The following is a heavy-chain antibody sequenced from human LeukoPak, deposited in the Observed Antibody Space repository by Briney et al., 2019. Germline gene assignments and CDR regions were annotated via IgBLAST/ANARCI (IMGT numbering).Heavy chain of an antibody. Sequence: GGSLRLSCTASGFTFSNYCKHWVRQTPGKGLIWVSRICPGGTITNYADSVKGRFTISRDDAKNMMFLQMNSLRADDTAVYYCVRDFRSADYWGQGILVTVSS. CDR2: ICPGGTIT. CDR3: VRDFRSADY. J-gene: IGHJ4*02. CDR1: GFTFSNYC. V-gene: IGHV3-74*01.